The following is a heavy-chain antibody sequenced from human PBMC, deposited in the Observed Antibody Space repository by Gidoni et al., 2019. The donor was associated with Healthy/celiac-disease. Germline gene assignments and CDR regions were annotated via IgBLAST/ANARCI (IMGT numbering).Heavy chain of an antibody. CDR1: GFTFSSYA. CDR2: ISYDGSNK. D-gene: IGHD1-26*01. V-gene: IGHV3-30-3*01. Sequence: QVQLVESGGGVVQPGRSLRLSCAASGFTFSSYAMHWVRQAPGKGLEWVAVISYDGSNKYYADAVKGRFTISRDNSKNTLYLQMNSLRAEDTAVYYCARDHGSYDLDYWGQGTLVTVSS. J-gene: IGHJ4*02. CDR3: ARDHGSYDLDY.